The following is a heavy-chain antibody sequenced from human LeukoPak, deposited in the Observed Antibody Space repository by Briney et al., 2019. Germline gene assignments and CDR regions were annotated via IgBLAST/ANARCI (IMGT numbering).Heavy chain of an antibody. V-gene: IGHV4-59*11. Sequence: SETLSLTCTVSGGSISSHYWSWIRQPPGKGLEWIAYLFDSVNTKDDPSLQSRLTLSADTSKNQFSLRLSSVTAADTAVYYCATIKRGSIFGYFDFWGQGIKVTVSS. CDR2: LFDSVNT. CDR1: GGSISSHY. J-gene: IGHJ4*02. D-gene: IGHD5-18*01. CDR3: ATIKRGSIFGYFDF.